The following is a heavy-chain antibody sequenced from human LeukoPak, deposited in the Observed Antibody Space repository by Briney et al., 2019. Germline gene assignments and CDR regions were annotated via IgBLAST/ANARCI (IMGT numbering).Heavy chain of an antibody. Sequence: PGGSRRLSCAASGFTFSGSAMHWVRQASGKGLEWVGRIKTKVDSYATAYAASVKGRFTISRDDSKNTAYLQMNSLKTEDTAMYFCTRLAYGDFRFDPWGQGTLVTVSS. CDR2: IKTKVDSYAT. D-gene: IGHD4-17*01. J-gene: IGHJ5*02. CDR1: GFTFSGSA. CDR3: TRLAYGDFRFDP. V-gene: IGHV3-73*01.